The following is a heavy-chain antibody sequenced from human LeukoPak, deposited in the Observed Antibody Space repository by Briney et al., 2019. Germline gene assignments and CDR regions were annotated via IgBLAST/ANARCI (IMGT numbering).Heavy chain of an antibody. D-gene: IGHD3-3*01. CDR2: ISGSSGHT. Sequence: GGSLRLSCAASGLTFSSYAMSWVRQAPGKGLEWVSAISGSSGHTYYADSVKGWFTISRDNSKNTPYLQMNSLRAKDTAVYYCAKVGLSEMEWLLYSDHWGQGTLVTVSS. V-gene: IGHV3-23*01. CDR1: GLTFSSYA. J-gene: IGHJ4*02. CDR3: AKVGLSEMEWLLYSDH.